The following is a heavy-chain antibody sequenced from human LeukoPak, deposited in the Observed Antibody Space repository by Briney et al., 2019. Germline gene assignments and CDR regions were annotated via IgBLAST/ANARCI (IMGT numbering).Heavy chain of an antibody. D-gene: IGHD4-17*01. CDR3: ARENKSTVTTLRFFDI. Sequence: SETLSLTCTVSGGSISSYYWSWIRQLAGKGLEWIGRIYASGSTNYNPSLKSRVTMSVDTSKNQFSLKLSSVTAADTAVYYCARENKSTVTTLRFFDIWGQGTMVTVSS. CDR1: GGSISSYY. V-gene: IGHV4-4*07. CDR2: IYASGST. J-gene: IGHJ3*02.